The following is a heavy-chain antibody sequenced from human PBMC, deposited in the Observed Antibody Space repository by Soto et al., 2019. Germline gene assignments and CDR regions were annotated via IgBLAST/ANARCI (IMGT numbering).Heavy chain of an antibody. CDR2: IRSKAYGGTT. Sequence: GGSLRLSCTASGFTFGDYAMSWVRQAPGKGLEWVGFIRSKAYGGTTEYAASVKGRFTISRDDSKSIAYLQMNSLKTEDTAVYYCAKDPIAVAAYAFDIWGQGTMVTVSS. J-gene: IGHJ3*02. CDR3: AKDPIAVAAYAFDI. CDR1: GFTFGDYA. D-gene: IGHD6-19*01. V-gene: IGHV3-49*04.